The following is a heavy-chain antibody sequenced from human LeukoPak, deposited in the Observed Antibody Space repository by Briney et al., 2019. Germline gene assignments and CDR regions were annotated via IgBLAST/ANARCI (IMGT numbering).Heavy chain of an antibody. CDR3: ARDAAVAGSFDY. Sequence: SSVNVSCKASGYTFTSYGISWVGQAPGQGREGMGWISAYNGNTNYAQKLQGRVTMTTATSTSRAYMELRSLRSDDTAVYYCARDAAVAGSFDYWGQGTLVTVSS. D-gene: IGHD6-19*01. CDR1: GYTFTSYG. J-gene: IGHJ4*02. CDR2: ISAYNGNT. V-gene: IGHV1-18*01.